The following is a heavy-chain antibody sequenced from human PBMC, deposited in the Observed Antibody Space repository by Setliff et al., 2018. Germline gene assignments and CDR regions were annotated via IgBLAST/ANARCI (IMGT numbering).Heavy chain of an antibody. J-gene: IGHJ3*02. CDR2: ISGFNGVA. CDR3: ALTTLSLCSGGNCPNALDI. CDR1: GYIFTSSG. D-gene: IGHD2-15*01. Sequence: WASVKVSCKGSGYIFTSSGISWVRQAPGQGLEWMGWISGFNGVAKYAQNFQDRVTMATDTSTNMAYMELRSLRSDDTAIYFCALTTLSLCSGGNCPNALDIWGQGTLVTVSS. V-gene: IGHV1-18*01.